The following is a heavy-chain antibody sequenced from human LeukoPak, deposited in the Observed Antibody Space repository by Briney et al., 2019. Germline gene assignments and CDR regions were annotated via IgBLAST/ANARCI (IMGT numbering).Heavy chain of an antibody. CDR2: IYYSGST. CDR1: GGSISSSSYD. J-gene: IGHJ4*02. D-gene: IGHD6-13*01. CDR3: ARHSSSWYGTHFDY. Sequence: KPSETLSLTCTVSGGSISSSSYDWGWIRQPPGKGLEWIGSIYYSGSTYYNPSLKSRVTISVDTSKNQFSLKLSSVTAADTAVYYCARHSSSWYGTHFDYWGQGTLVTVSS. V-gene: IGHV4-39*01.